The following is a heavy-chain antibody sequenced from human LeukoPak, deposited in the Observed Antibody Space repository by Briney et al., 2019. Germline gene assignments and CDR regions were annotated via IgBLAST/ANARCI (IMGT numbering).Heavy chain of an antibody. V-gene: IGHV3-30*18. CDR1: GFTFSSYG. D-gene: IGHD2-15*01. J-gene: IGHJ6*02. CDR3: AKDQDDCSGGSCYGYYGMDV. Sequence: PGGSLRLSCAASGFTFSSYGMHWVRQAPGKGLEWVAVISYDGSNKYYADSVKGRFTISRDNSKNTLYLQMNSLRAEDTAVYYCAKDQDDCSGGSCYGYYGMDVWGQGTTVTVSS. CDR2: ISYDGSNK.